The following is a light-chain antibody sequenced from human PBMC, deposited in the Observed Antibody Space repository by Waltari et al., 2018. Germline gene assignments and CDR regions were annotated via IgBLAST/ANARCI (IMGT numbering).Light chain of an antibody. V-gene: IGLV2-14*03. CDR3: GSYSGTTTYV. CDR1: GSDVGRYNY. CDR2: DVR. Sequence: QSALAQPASVSGSPGQSITISCTGTGSDVGRYNYVSWYQQLPGKAPKFLIFDVRDRPSGVSTRFSGSKSGNTASLTISGLQAEDEADYYCGSYSGTTTYVFGTGTYVTVL. J-gene: IGLJ1*01.